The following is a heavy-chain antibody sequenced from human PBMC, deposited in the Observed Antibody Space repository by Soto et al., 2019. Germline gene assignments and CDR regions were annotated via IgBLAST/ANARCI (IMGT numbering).Heavy chain of an antibody. CDR2: IIPIFGTA. V-gene: IGHV1-69*01. J-gene: IGHJ6*02. CDR1: GGTFSSYA. CDR3: ARSKGITGTATYYYYGMDV. D-gene: IGHD1-20*01. Sequence: QVQLVQSGAEVKKPGSSVKVSCKASGGTFSSYAISWVRQAPGQGLEWMGGIIPIFGTANYAQKFQGRVTITADESTSTAYMELSSLRSEDTGVYYCARSKGITGTATYYYYGMDVWGQGTTVTVSS.